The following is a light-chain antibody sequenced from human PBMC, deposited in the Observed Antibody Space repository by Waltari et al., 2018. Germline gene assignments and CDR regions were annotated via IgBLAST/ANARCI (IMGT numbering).Light chain of an antibody. CDR2: GAS. CDR3: HQYNDGPPFN. CDR1: QGVTTN. Sequence: EIVMTQSPATLSVSPGERAIISCRASQGVTTNLAWYQQKPGQPPRLPIYGASTRATDIPARFSGSGSGTEFTLTITSLQSEDFAVYYCHQYNDGPPFNFGQGTKLEIK. V-gene: IGKV3-15*01. J-gene: IGKJ2*01.